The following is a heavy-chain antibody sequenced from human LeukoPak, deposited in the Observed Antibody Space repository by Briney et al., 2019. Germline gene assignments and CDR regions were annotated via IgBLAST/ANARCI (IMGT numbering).Heavy chain of an antibody. J-gene: IGHJ6*02. Sequence: GGSLRLSCAASGFTFSCYAMSWVRQAPGKGLEWVSAISGSGGSTYYADSVKGRFTISRDNSKNTLYLQMNSLRAEDTAVYHCGGFTMVRGVWYYGMDVWGQGTTVTVSS. D-gene: IGHD3-10*01. CDR2: ISGSGGST. CDR3: GGFTMVRGVWYYGMDV. V-gene: IGHV3-23*01. CDR1: GFTFSCYA.